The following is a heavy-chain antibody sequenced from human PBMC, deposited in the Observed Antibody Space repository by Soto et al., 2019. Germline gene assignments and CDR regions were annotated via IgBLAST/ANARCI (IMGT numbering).Heavy chain of an antibody. D-gene: IGHD1-26*01. CDR1: GYSFSSYW. J-gene: IGHJ6*02. Sequence: ESLKTSCKGSGYSFSSYWSGWVRQMPGKGMEWLGIIYPGDSDTRYSPSFQGQVTISADKSISTTYLQWSSLKASDTAMYYCARHVYFGLYPGDYHYYGMAVSGQGITVPVS. CDR3: ARHVYFGLYPGDYHYYGMAV. V-gene: IGHV5-51*01. CDR2: IYPGDSDT.